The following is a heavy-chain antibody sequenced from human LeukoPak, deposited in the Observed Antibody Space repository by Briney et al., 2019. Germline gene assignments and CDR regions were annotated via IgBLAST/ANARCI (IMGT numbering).Heavy chain of an antibody. D-gene: IGHD3-3*01. Sequence: GGSLRLSCAASGFTFSSYSMNWVRQAPGKGLEWVSSISSSSSYIYYADSVKGRFTISRDNAKNSLYLQMNSLRAEDTAVYYCARDQGFSYYFYYMDVWGKGTTVTVSS. CDR2: ISSSSSYI. CDR3: ARDQGFSYYFYYMDV. CDR1: GFTFSSYS. V-gene: IGHV3-21*01. J-gene: IGHJ6*03.